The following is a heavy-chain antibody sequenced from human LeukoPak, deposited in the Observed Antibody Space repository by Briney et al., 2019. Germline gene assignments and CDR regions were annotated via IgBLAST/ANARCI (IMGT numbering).Heavy chain of an antibody. D-gene: IGHD1-1*01. Sequence: GGSLRLSCAASGFTFSSYWMSWMRQAPGKGLEWVANIKYDGNEEYYVDSVKGRFTISRDNAKDSLYLQLNSLRVEDTAVYYCKSGGAAPGSFDYWGQGTLVTVSP. J-gene: IGHJ4*02. CDR2: IKYDGNEE. CDR3: KSGGAAPGSFDY. V-gene: IGHV3-7*01. CDR1: GFTFSSYW.